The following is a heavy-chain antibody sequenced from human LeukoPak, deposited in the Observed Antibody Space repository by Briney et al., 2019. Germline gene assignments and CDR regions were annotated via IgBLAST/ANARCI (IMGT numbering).Heavy chain of an antibody. V-gene: IGHV3-53*01. CDR2: IYSGGST. CDR3: AKRFSTSSRYYGMDV. Sequence: PGGSLRLSCAASGFTVSSNYMSWVRQAPGKGLEWVSVIYSGGSTYYADSVKGRFTISRDNSKNTLYLQMNSLRAEDTAVYYCAKRFSTSSRYYGMDVWAKGPRSPSP. CDR1: GFTVSSNY. D-gene: IGHD2-2*01. J-gene: IGHJ6*02.